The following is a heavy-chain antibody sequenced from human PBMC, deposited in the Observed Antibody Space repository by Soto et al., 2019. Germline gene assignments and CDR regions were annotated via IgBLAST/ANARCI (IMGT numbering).Heavy chain of an antibody. CDR2: ISSSSSTI. D-gene: IGHD3-9*01. J-gene: IGHJ5*02. CDR3: AREADILNWFDP. Sequence: GGSLRLSSAASGFTFSSYSINWVRQAPGKGLEWVSYISSSSSTIYYADSVKGRFTISRDNAKNSLYLKMNSLRAEDTSVYYCAREADILNWFDPWGQGTLVTVSS. CDR1: GFTFSSYS. V-gene: IGHV3-48*01.